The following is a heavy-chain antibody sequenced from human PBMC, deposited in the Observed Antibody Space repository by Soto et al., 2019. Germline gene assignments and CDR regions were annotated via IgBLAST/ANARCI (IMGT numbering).Heavy chain of an antibody. J-gene: IGHJ4*02. CDR3: ARGIRSGEFPYYFDY. CDR1: GGSISSGGYS. Sequence: SETLSLTCAVSGGSISSGGYSWSWIRQPPGKGLEWIGYIYHSGSTYYNPSLMSRVTISVDRSKNQFSLKLSSVTAADTAVYYCARGIRSGEFPYYFDYWGQANLVTVCS. CDR2: IYHSGST. D-gene: IGHD3-10*01. V-gene: IGHV4-30-2*01.